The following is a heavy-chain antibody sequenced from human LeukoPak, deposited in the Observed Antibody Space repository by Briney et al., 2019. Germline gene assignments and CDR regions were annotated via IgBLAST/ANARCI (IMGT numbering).Heavy chain of an antibody. CDR2: IKSDGRIT. V-gene: IGHV3-74*01. Sequence: QPGGSLRISCKASGVTFRSYWRHWVRQAPGKGLVWVSRIKSDGRITTDADAVKGRVTISRDNAQNTLYLQMDSLRVEDTAVYSCARDLRYSYGLGLFAYWGQGTLVTVSS. D-gene: IGHD5-18*01. CDR3: ARDLRYSYGLGLFAY. J-gene: IGHJ4*02. CDR1: GVTFRSYW.